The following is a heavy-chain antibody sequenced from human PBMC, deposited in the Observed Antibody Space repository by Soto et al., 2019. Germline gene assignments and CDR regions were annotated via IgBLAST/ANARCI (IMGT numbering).Heavy chain of an antibody. D-gene: IGHD3-10*01. CDR1: GYTFTSYA. V-gene: IGHV1-3*01. CDR2: INAGNGNT. CDR3: ARCKETIMVRAPQTLNNYYYYGMDF. Sequence: ASVKVSCKASGYTFTSYAMHWVRQAPGQRLEWMGWINAGNGNTKYSQKFQGRVTITRDTSASTAYMELSSLRSEDTAVYYCARCKETIMVRAPQTLNNYYYYGMDFWGQGTTVTVSS. J-gene: IGHJ6*02.